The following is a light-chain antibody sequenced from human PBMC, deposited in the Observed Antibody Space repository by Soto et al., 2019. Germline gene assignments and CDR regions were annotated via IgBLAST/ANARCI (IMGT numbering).Light chain of an antibody. CDR2: KAS. Sequence: DIQMTQSPSTLSASVGDRVTITCRASQSISTWLAWYQQKPGKAPKFVIYKASTLETGVPSRFSGSGSGTEFTLTISNLQPDDFATYYCQQCDSYLWTFGQGTKVEIK. V-gene: IGKV1-5*03. CDR3: QQCDSYLWT. J-gene: IGKJ1*01. CDR1: QSISTW.